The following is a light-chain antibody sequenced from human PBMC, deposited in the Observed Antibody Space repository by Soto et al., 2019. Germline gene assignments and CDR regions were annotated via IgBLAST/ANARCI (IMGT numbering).Light chain of an antibody. V-gene: IGKV1-8*01. CDR2: AAS. CDR1: QGISSY. Sequence: AIRMTQSPSSLSASTGDRVTITCRASQGISSYLAWYQQKPGKAPKLLIYAASTLRSGVPSRFSGSGSGTDFTLTISCLQSEDFATYYCQQYYSYLPVTFGQGTKVEIK. J-gene: IGKJ1*01. CDR3: QQYYSYLPVT.